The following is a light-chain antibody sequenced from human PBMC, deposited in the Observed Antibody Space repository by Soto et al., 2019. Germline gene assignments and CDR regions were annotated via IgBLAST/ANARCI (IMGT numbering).Light chain of an antibody. J-gene: IGKJ1*01. CDR1: QTVSRY. CDR3: HQRQSWPRT. V-gene: IGKV1-39*01. CDR2: AAS. Sequence: DIQLTQSPSSLSASVGDTVTITCRASQTVSRYLNWYQQKSGTAPKLLIYAASTLHTGVPARFSASGSGTDFTLTISDVQPEDFALYYCHQRQSWPRTFGQGTKVDIK.